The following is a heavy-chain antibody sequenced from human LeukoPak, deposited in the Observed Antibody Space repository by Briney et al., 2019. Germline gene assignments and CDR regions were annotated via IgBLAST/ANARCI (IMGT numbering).Heavy chain of an antibody. V-gene: IGHV1-69*01. J-gene: IGHJ4*02. Sequence: SVKVSCKASGGTFSSYAISWVRQAPGQGLEWMGGIIPIFGTVSYAQKFQGRVTITADESTSTAYMELSSLRSEDTAVYYCASPVGYCSGGSCYSLDYWGQGTLVTVSS. D-gene: IGHD2-15*01. CDR3: ASPVGYCSGGSCYSLDY. CDR2: IIPIFGTV. CDR1: GGTFSSYA.